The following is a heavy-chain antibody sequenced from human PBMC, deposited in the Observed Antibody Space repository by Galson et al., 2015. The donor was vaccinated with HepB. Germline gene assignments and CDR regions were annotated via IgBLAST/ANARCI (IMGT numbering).Heavy chain of an antibody. J-gene: IGHJ4*02. CDR2: IWYDGVNK. D-gene: IGHD2-2*01. CDR3: ARDPEIGYCSGTTCSYFDY. Sequence: SLRLSCVASGFTFSKFGIHWARKAPGKGLEWVAVIWYDGVNKYLAGSVKGRFTISRDNSKSTVDLQMNSLRGEDTAVYYCARDPEIGYCSGTTCSYFDYWGQGTLVTVSA. V-gene: IGHV3-33*08. CDR1: GFTFSKFG.